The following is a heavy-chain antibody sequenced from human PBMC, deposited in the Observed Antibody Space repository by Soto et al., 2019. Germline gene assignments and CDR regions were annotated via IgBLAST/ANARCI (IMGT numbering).Heavy chain of an antibody. Sequence: GGSLRLSCAASGFAFSSYAMSWVRQAPGKGLEWVSAISGSGGSTYYADSVKGRFTISRDNSKNTLYLQMSSLRAEDTAVYYCARQSLGNIRLRGFDYWGQGALVTVSS. CDR3: ARQSLGNIRLRGFDY. D-gene: IGHD1-1*01. CDR2: ISGSGGST. V-gene: IGHV3-23*01. CDR1: GFAFSSYA. J-gene: IGHJ4*02.